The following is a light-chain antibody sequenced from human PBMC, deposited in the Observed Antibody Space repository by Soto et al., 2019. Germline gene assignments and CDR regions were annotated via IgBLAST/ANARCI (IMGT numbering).Light chain of an antibody. Sequence: DIQMTQSPSTLSASVGVRVTITCRASHSISNWLAWYQQKPGKAPNLLIYKASSLESGVPSRFSGSGYGTEFTLTISSLQPDDLATYYCQQYDTFLTFGGGTKVDIK. V-gene: IGKV1-5*03. J-gene: IGKJ4*01. CDR1: HSISNW. CDR3: QQYDTFLT. CDR2: KAS.